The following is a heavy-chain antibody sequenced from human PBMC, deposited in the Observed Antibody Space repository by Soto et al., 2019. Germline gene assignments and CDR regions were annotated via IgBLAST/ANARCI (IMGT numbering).Heavy chain of an antibody. CDR3: ARGYNYVTNWFDP. D-gene: IGHD3-10*02. V-gene: IGHV4-39*01. CDR1: GGSISVGGYY. Sequence: PSETLSLTCTVSGGSISVGGYYWSWIRQHPGKGLEWIGCIYYSGSTYYNPSLKSRVTISVDTSKNQFSLKLSSVTAADTAVYYCARGYNYVTNWFDPWGLGTLVTVSS. CDR2: IYYSGST. J-gene: IGHJ5*02.